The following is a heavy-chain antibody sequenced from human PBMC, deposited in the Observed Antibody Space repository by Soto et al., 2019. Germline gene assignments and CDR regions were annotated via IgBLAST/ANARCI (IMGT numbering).Heavy chain of an antibody. CDR3: ARGVYYYDSSGYPAYGMDV. J-gene: IGHJ6*02. D-gene: IGHD3-22*01. CDR1: GFTFSSYA. V-gene: IGHV3-23*01. Sequence: PGGSLRLSCAASGFTFSSYAMSWVRQAPGKGLEWVSAISGSGGSTYYADSVKGRFTISRDNAKNTLYLQMNSLRAEDTAVYYCARGVYYYDSSGYPAYGMDVWGQGTTVTVSS. CDR2: ISGSGGST.